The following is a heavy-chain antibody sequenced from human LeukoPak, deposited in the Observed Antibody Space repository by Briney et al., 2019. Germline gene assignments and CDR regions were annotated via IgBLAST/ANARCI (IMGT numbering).Heavy chain of an antibody. Sequence: GGSLRLSGAASGFTFSNAWMSWVRQAPGKGLEWVGRIKSKTDGGTTDYAAPVKGRFTISRDDSKNTLYLQMNSLKTEDTAVYYCTTGVMITFGGVIVFDYWGQGTLVTVSS. D-gene: IGHD3-16*02. J-gene: IGHJ4*02. V-gene: IGHV3-15*01. CDR3: TTGVMITFGGVIVFDY. CDR2: IKSKTDGGTT. CDR1: GFTFSNAW.